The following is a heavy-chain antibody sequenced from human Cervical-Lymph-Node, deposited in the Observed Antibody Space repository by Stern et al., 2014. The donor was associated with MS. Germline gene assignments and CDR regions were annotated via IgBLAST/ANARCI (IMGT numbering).Heavy chain of an antibody. Sequence: EVQLVESGAEVKKPGESLKMSCKGSGYTFSSYWVGWVRLRPGKGLEWMGIIYPEDSHVRYSPSFQGQVTISANSSTNTAYLQWTNLKASDTGIYYCARHQQGGKGGYYYYGMDVWGLGTTVTVSS. D-gene: IGHD4-23*01. J-gene: IGHJ6*02. CDR2: IYPEDSHV. CDR3: ARHQQGGKGGYYYYGMDV. V-gene: IGHV5-51*01. CDR1: GYTFSSYW.